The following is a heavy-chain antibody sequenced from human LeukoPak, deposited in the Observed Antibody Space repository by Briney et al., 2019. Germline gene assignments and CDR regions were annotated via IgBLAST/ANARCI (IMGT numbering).Heavy chain of an antibody. CDR2: ISSSSSYI. CDR3: ARGLSWSGYYPYYYYYMDV. CDR1: GFTFSSYS. J-gene: IGHJ6*03. V-gene: IGHV3-21*01. D-gene: IGHD3-3*01. Sequence: PGGSLRLSCAASGFTFSSYSMNWVRQAPGKGLEWVSSISSSSSYIYYADSVKGRFTISRDNAKNSLYLQMNSLRAEDTAVYYCARGLSWSGYYPYYYYYMDVWGKGTTVTVSS.